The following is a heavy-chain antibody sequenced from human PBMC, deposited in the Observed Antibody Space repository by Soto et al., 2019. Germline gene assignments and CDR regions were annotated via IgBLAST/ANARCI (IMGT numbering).Heavy chain of an antibody. CDR3: ANGGYGSGSSPTGYYGMDV. J-gene: IGHJ6*02. D-gene: IGHD3-10*01. Sequence: GGSLRLSCAASGFTFSSYGMHWVRQAPGKGLEWVAVISYDGSNKYYADSVKGRFTISRDNSKNTLYLQMNSLRAEDTAVYYCANGGYGSGSSPTGYYGMDVWGQGTTVTVSS. CDR2: ISYDGSNK. V-gene: IGHV3-30*18. CDR1: GFTFSSYG.